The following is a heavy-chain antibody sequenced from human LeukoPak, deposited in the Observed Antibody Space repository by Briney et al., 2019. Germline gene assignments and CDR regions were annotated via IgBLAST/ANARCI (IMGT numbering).Heavy chain of an antibody. CDR2: IYYSGST. V-gene: IGHV4-59*01. D-gene: IGHD5-18*01. CDR3: ARADRSGIQLWSRAGTNYYYGMDV. Sequence: SETLSLTCTVSGGSISSDYWSWIRQPPGKGLEWIGYIYYSGSTNYNPSLKSRVTISVDTSKNQFSLKLSSVTAADTAVYYCARADRSGIQLWSRAGTNYYYGMDVWGQGTTVTVSS. J-gene: IGHJ6*02. CDR1: GGSISSDY.